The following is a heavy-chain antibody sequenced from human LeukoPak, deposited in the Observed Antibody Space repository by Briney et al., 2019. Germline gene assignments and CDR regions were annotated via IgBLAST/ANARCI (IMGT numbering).Heavy chain of an antibody. V-gene: IGHV3-74*01. J-gene: IGHJ4*02. CDR2: INTDGNTR. CDR3: VRDMGYYDKV. D-gene: IGHD3-22*01. Sequence: GGSLRLSCATSGFTFSTSWMHWVRQAPGKGLVWVSRINTDGNTRDYADSVKGRFTISRDNAKNTLYLQMNSLRADDTAVYYCVRDMGYYDKVWGQGTLVTLSS. CDR1: GFTFSTSW.